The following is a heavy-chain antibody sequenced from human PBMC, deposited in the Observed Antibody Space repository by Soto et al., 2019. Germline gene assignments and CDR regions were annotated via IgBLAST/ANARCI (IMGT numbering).Heavy chain of an antibody. CDR3: ARVKASGVNFDY. J-gene: IGHJ4*02. V-gene: IGHV4-4*02. CDR1: GGSISSSNW. D-gene: IGHD3-10*01. Sequence: QVQLQESGPGLVKPSGTLSLTCAVSGGSISSSNWWSWVRQPPGKGLEWIGEIYHSGSTNYNPSLKSRVTISGDKSKNQFSLKLSSVTAAAPAVYYCARVKASGVNFDYWGQGTLVTVSS. CDR2: IYHSGST.